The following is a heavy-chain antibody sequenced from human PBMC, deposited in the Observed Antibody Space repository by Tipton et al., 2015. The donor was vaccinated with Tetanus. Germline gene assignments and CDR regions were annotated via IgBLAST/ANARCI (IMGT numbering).Heavy chain of an antibody. V-gene: IGHV4-59*01. CDR2: IYSSGST. J-gene: IGHJ3*02. CDR3: ASHYGSGSDDAFDI. CDR1: GGSISSYY. Sequence: TLSLTCTVSGGSISSYYWSWIRQPPGKGLEWIGYIYSSGSTNYNPSLRSRVTISQDTSMNQFSLKLSSLTAAATAVYYCASHYGSGSDDAFDIWGQGTMVTVSS. D-gene: IGHD3-10*01.